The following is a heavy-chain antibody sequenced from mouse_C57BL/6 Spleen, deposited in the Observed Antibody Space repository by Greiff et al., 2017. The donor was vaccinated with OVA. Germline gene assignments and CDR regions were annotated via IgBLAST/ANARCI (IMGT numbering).Heavy chain of an antibody. V-gene: IGHV1-82*01. D-gene: IGHD2-12*01. CDR3: CREDYSYDWGFAY. Sequence: VQLQESGPELVKPGASVKISCKASGYAFSSSWMNWVKQRPGKGLEWIGRIYPGDGDTNYNGKFKGKATLTADKSSSTAYMQLSSMTSEEDAVYFCCREDYSYDWGFAYWGQGTLVTVSA. CDR2: IYPGDGDT. J-gene: IGHJ3*01. CDR1: GYAFSSSW.